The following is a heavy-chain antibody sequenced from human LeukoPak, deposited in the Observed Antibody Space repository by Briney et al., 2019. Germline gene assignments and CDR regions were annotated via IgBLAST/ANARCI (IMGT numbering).Heavy chain of an antibody. D-gene: IGHD1-26*01. CDR2: IIWKSGSV. CDR3: ARMWGATTGPFDY. J-gene: IGHJ4*02. CDR1: GFIFNDYA. Sequence: GRSLRLSCAASGFIFNDYAMHWVRQAPGKGLEWVSGIIWKSGSVGYADSVKGRFTISRDNSKNTLYLQMNSLGAEDTAVYYCARMWGATTGPFDYWGQGTLVTVSS. V-gene: IGHV3-9*01.